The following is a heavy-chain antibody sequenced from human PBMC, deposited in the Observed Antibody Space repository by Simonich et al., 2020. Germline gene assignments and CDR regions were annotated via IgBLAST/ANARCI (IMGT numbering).Heavy chain of an antibody. J-gene: IGHJ5*02. CDR1: GYTFTRYD. CDR3: ARARYCSSTSCYNWFDP. D-gene: IGHD2-2*01. V-gene: IGHV1-8*03. CDR2: RNPNRGNP. Sequence: QVQLVQSGAEVKKPGASVKVSCKASGYTFTRYDINWVRQATGQGLGWMRWRNPNRGNPGYEQKFQGRVTITRNPSISTAYMELSSLRSEDTAVYYCARARYCSSTSCYNWFDPWGQGTLVTVSS.